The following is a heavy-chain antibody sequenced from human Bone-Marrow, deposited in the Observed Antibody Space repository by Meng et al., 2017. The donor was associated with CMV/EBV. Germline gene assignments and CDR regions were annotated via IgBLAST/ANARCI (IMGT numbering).Heavy chain of an antibody. D-gene: IGHD3-3*01. V-gene: IGHV1-8*01. CDR2: MNPNSGNT. CDR3: ARTYPLRFLEWSLFLGY. Sequence: ASVKVSCKASGYTFTSYDINWVRQATGQGLEWMGWMNPNSGNTGYAQKFQGRVTMTRNTSISTAYMELSSLRSEDTAVYYCARTYPLRFLEWSLFLGYWGQGTLVTVSS. CDR1: GYTFTSYD. J-gene: IGHJ4*02.